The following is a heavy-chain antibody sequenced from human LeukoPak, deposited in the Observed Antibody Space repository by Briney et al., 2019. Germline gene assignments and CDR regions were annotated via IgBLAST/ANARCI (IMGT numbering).Heavy chain of an antibody. CDR3: AKGYCTGASCYVLDS. J-gene: IGHJ4*02. Sequence: ASVKVSCKASGYDFTTNYIHWVRQAPGQGLEWMGTINPSVGSTTYGQRFQGRVTMTRDTSTTTVYMDLSSLTPEDTAIYYCAKGYCTGASCYVLDSWGQGTLVTVSS. CDR2: INPSVGST. CDR1: GYDFTTNY. D-gene: IGHD2-15*01. V-gene: IGHV1-46*01.